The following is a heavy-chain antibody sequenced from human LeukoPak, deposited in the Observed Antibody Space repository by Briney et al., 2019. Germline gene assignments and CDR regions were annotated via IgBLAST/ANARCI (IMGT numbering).Heavy chain of an antibody. J-gene: IGHJ4*02. CDR1: GFTFTSSV. Sequence: SVKVSCKASGFTFTSSVVQWVRQARGQRLEWIGWIVVGSGNTNYAQKFQERVTITRDMSTSTAYMELSSLRFEDTVVYYCAADRAGSYLRFVYWGQGTPVTVSS. CDR2: IVVGSGNT. D-gene: IGHD3-10*01. CDR3: AADRAGSYLRFVY. V-gene: IGHV1-58*01.